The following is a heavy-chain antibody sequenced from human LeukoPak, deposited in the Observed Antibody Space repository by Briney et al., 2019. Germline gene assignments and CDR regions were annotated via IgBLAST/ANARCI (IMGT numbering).Heavy chain of an antibody. D-gene: IGHD3-3*01. J-gene: IGHJ4*02. V-gene: IGHV4-61*02. CDR3: ARTRGRFLEWLLDY. CDR1: GGSITTGSYY. Sequence: SETLSLTRTVSGGSITTGSYYWSWIRQPAGTGLEWIGRIYSSGSTNYNPSLRSRVTISLDTSKNQFSLKLSSVTAADTAVYYCARTRGRFLEWLLDYWGQGTLVTVSS. CDR2: IYSSGST.